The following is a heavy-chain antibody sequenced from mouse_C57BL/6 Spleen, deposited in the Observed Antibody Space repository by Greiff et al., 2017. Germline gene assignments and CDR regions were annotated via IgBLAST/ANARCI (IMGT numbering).Heavy chain of an antibody. J-gene: IGHJ2*01. D-gene: IGHD2-10*01. CDR2: IYPGDGDT. Sequence: QVQLQQSGPELVKPGASVKISCKASGYAFSSSWMNWVKQRPGKGLEWIGRIYPGDGDTNYNGKFKGKATLTADKSSSTAYMQLSSLTSEDSAVYFSARRSLLGYWGQGTTLTVSS. V-gene: IGHV1-82*01. CDR3: ARRSLLGY. CDR1: GYAFSSSW.